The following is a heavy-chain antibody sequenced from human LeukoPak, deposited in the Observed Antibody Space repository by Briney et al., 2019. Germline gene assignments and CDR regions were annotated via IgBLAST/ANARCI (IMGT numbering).Heavy chain of an antibody. CDR1: GYXFTSYW. J-gene: IGHJ4*02. CDR2: IYPGGSDT. Sequence: GESLKISCNGSGYXFTSYWICWVRQMPGKGLEWMGIIYPGGSDTRFSPSFQGQVTISADKSISTAYLQWSSLKASDTAMYYCARRPKGAAGGGFDYWGQGTLVTVSS. V-gene: IGHV5-51*01. CDR3: ARRPKGAAGGGFDY.